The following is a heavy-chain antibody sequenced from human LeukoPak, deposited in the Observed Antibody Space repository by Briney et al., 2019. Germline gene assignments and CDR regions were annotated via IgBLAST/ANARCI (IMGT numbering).Heavy chain of an antibody. Sequence: GGSLRLSCAASGFTFSSFAMHWVRQAPGKGLEWVAFISYDGSNKYYADSVKGRFTISRDNSKNTLYLQMNSLRAEDTAVYYCAKSEYYDSSGYYEGVLYYWGQGTLVTVSS. CDR3: AKSEYYDSSGYYEGVLYY. V-gene: IGHV3-30*04. D-gene: IGHD3-22*01. CDR1: GFTFSSFA. CDR2: ISYDGSNK. J-gene: IGHJ4*02.